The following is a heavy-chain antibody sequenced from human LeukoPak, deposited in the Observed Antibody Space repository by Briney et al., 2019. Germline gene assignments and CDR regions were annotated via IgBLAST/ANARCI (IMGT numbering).Heavy chain of an antibody. Sequence: WGSLRLSRAASGFTFTSYAMSWVRQAPGKGLEWVSAISGSGDSTYYADSVKGRFTISRYNSKNTLHLQMNSLRAEDTAVYLCAKAAAPGVVIRWFDPWGQGTLVSVSS. V-gene: IGHV3-23*01. CDR2: ISGSGDST. J-gene: IGHJ5*02. D-gene: IGHD2/OR15-2a*01. CDR1: GFTFTSYA. CDR3: AKAAAPGVVIRWFDP.